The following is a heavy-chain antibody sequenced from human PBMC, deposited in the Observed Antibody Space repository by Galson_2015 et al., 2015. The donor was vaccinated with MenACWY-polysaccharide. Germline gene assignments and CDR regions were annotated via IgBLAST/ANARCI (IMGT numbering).Heavy chain of an antibody. Sequence: SVKVSCKASGYTFTNYGITWVRQAPGQGLEWMGWISAYNGNTNYAQTLKGRVTMTTDASARTAYMELRRLRSDDTAVYYCARGVSHVDYWGQGTLVTVSS. CDR1: GYTFTNYG. J-gene: IGHJ4*02. V-gene: IGHV1-18*01. CDR2: ISAYNGNT. CDR3: ARGVSHVDY.